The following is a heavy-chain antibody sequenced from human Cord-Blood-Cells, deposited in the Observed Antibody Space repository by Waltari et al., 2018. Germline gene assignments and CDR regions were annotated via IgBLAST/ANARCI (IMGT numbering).Heavy chain of an antibody. J-gene: IGHJ4*02. CDR1: GGSFSGYY. V-gene: IGHV4-34*01. CDR2: INHNGST. D-gene: IGHD6-19*01. CDR3: AYSSGWYYFDY. Sequence: QVQLQQWGAGLLKPSETLSLTCAVYGGSFSGYYWSWIRQPPGKGLEWIGEINHNGSTNYNPSLKSRVTISVDTSKNQFSLKLSSVTAADTAVYYCAYSSGWYYFDYWGQGTLVTVSS.